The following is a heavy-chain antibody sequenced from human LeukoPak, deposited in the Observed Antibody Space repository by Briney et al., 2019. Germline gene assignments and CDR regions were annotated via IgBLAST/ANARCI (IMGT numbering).Heavy chain of an antibody. D-gene: IGHD2-15*01. J-gene: IGHJ3*02. CDR1: GFNFNIYN. CDR3: ARKDCSGGSCYDGDAFDI. Sequence: GGSLRLSCAASGFNFNIYNMNWVRQAPGKGLEWVSSISSSSTYIYYADSVKGRFTISRDNAKNSLYLQMNSLRVEDTAVYYCARKDCSGGSCYDGDAFDICGQGTMVTVSS. CDR2: ISSSSTYI. V-gene: IGHV3-21*01.